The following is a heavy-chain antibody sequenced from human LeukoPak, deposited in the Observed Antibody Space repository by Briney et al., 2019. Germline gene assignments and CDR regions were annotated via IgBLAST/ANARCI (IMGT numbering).Heavy chain of an antibody. J-gene: IGHJ6*02. CDR2: ISSGSSYI. CDR1: GFTFSSYS. CDR3: ARTAEHGSGSSSYYYYYGLDV. V-gene: IGHV3-21*01. Sequence: GGSLRLSCAASGFTFSSYSMNWVRQAPGKGLEWVSTISSGSSYIYYADSVKGRFTISRDNAKNSLYLQMNSLRAEDTAVYYCARTAEHGSGSSSYYYYYGLDVWGQGTTATVSS. D-gene: IGHD3-10*01.